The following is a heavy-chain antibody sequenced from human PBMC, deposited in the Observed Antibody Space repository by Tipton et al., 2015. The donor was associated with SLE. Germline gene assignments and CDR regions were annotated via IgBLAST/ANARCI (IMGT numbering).Heavy chain of an antibody. J-gene: IGHJ6*02. CDR1: GYRFIDYY. CDR3: ASRFSGMDV. CDR2: INPDSGGT. Sequence: QLVQSGAEVKKPGTTVKISCKISGYRFIDYYMHWVRQAPGQGLEWVGRINPDSGGTTYAQKFQGRVTMTRDTSISTAYMELTRLRSDDTAVYYCASRFSGMDVWGQGTTVTVSS. D-gene: IGHD2/OR15-2a*01. V-gene: IGHV1-2*06.